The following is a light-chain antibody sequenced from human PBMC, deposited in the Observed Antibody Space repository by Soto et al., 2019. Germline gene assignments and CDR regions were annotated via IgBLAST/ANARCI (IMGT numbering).Light chain of an antibody. Sequence: QSALTQPASVSGSLGQSITISCTGTSSDVGGYNYVSWYQQHPGTAPKLMIYDVSNRPSGVSNRFSGSKSGNTASLTISGLQAEDEADYYCSSYTSSSAYVFGTGTNVTVL. CDR3: SSYTSSSAYV. J-gene: IGLJ1*01. CDR1: SSDVGGYNY. V-gene: IGLV2-14*01. CDR2: DVS.